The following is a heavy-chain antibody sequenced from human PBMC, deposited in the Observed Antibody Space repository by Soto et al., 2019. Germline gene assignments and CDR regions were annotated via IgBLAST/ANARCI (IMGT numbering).Heavy chain of an antibody. CDR2: IYYSGST. Sequence: SETLSLTCTVSGGSISSSSYYWGWIRQPPGKGLEWIGSIYYSGSTYYNPSLKSRVTISVDTSKNQFSLKLSSVTAADTAVYYCARHHSRRGNKFDPWGQGTLVTVSS. CDR1: GGSISSSSYY. D-gene: IGHD3-10*01. J-gene: IGHJ5*02. CDR3: ARHHSRRGNKFDP. V-gene: IGHV4-39*01.